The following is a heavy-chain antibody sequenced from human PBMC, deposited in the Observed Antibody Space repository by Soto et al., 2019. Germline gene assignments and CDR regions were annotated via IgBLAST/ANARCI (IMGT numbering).Heavy chain of an antibody. CDR3: ARGVEPLTLVVTAFDI. D-gene: IGHD3-22*01. Sequence: SETLSLTXTVSGGSVSSENYYWSWIRHRPGKGLEWIGYISSSGNPFYKPSLNSRLSISLDTSKNQFSLKLNSVTDADAALYYCARGVEPLTLVVTAFDIWGQGTVVTVSS. CDR2: ISSSGNP. J-gene: IGHJ3*02. V-gene: IGHV4-31*02. CDR1: GGSVSSENYY.